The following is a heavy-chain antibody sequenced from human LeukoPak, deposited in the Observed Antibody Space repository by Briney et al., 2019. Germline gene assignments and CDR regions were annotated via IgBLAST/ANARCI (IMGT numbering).Heavy chain of an antibody. CDR1: GDSISRYY. CDR3: ARVRAVAGNKLIDY. CDR2: IFYSGST. V-gene: IGHV4-59*01. D-gene: IGHD6-19*01. Sequence: SETLSLTCTVSGDSISRYYWSWIRQPPGKGLEWIGYIFYSGSTNYNPSLESRVTISVDTSKNQFSLKLSSVTAADTAVYYCARVRAVAGNKLIDYWGQGTLVTVSS. J-gene: IGHJ4*02.